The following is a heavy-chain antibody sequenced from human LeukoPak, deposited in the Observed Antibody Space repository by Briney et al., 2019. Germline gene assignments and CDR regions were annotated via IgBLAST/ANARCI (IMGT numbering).Heavy chain of an antibody. CDR1: GFTFSSYE. J-gene: IGHJ6*03. CDR3: ARDLGAGYYYDKGYMDV. D-gene: IGHD3-22*01. V-gene: IGHV3-48*03. CDR2: ISSSGSTI. Sequence: PGGSLRLSCAASGFTFSSYEMNWVRQAPGKGLEWVSYISSSGSTIYYADSVKGRFTISRDNAKNSLYLQMNSLRAEDTAVYYCARDLGAGYYYDKGYMDVWGKGTTVTVSS.